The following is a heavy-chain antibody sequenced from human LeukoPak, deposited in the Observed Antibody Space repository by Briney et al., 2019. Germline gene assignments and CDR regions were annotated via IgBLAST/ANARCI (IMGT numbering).Heavy chain of an antibody. CDR1: GLAFSDYS. V-gene: IGHV3-48*02. Sequence: HAGGSLRHSRAASGLAFSDYSMNWVRQAPGEGPEWVSYISSSDNTIHYADSVKGRFTISRDNAKNSLYLEVDSLRDEDTAVYYCARVHRGYSYGRLDYWGQGTLVTVSS. D-gene: IGHD5-18*01. CDR3: ARVHRGYSYGRLDY. CDR2: ISSSDNTI. J-gene: IGHJ4*02.